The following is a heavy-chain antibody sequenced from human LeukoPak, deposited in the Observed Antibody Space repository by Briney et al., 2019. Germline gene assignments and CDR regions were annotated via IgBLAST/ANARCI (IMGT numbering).Heavy chain of an antibody. Sequence: SETLSLTCTVSGGSISSRTYYWGWIRQPPGKGLEWIGSIYYSGSTYYNPSLKSRVSVSVDTSKSQFSLKVSSVTAADTAVYYCARLVGAATDPFDYWGQGTLVTVSS. CDR2: IYYSGST. CDR3: ARLVGAATDPFDY. V-gene: IGHV4-39*01. CDR1: GGSISSRTYY. J-gene: IGHJ4*02. D-gene: IGHD2-15*01.